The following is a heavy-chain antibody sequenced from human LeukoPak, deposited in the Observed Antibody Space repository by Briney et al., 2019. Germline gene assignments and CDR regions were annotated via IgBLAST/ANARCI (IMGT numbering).Heavy chain of an antibody. CDR1: GGSISSYY. CDR2: IYTSGST. Sequence: SETLSLTCTVSGGSISSYYWSWIRQPAGKGLEWIGRIYTSGSTNYNPSLKSRVTISVDTSKNQFSLKLSSVTAADTAVYYCARDPRDGDLSWFDPWGQGTLVTVSS. D-gene: IGHD4-17*01. J-gene: IGHJ5*02. CDR3: ARDPRDGDLSWFDP. V-gene: IGHV4-4*07.